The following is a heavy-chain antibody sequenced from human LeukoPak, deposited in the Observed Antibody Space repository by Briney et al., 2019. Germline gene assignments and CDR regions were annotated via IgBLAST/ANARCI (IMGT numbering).Heavy chain of an antibody. Sequence: GASVKVSCKASGYTFTSYYMHWVRQAPGQGLEWMGIINPSGGSTSYAQKFQGRVTMTRDTSTSTVYMELSSLRSEDTAVYYCARGGHTVVVPAAIDWFDPWGQGTLVTVSS. D-gene: IGHD2-2*01. J-gene: IGHJ5*02. CDR1: GYTFTSYY. CDR2: INPSGGST. CDR3: ARGGHTVVVPAAIDWFDP. V-gene: IGHV1-46*01.